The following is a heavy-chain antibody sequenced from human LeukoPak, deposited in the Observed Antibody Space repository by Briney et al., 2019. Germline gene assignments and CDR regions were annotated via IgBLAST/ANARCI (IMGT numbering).Heavy chain of an antibody. CDR1: DGSITTFC. D-gene: IGHD2-2*01. Sequence: SETLSLTCTVSDGSITTFCWSWTRQTAGQGLKWIGRICFSEDTNYNPSLKSRVTMSLDTSQNQFSLKLSFVTAADTAVYYCARWYCSSTSCSPYFDYWGQGTLVTVSS. J-gene: IGHJ4*02. CDR3: ARWYCSSTSCSPYFDY. V-gene: IGHV4-4*07. CDR2: ICFSEDT.